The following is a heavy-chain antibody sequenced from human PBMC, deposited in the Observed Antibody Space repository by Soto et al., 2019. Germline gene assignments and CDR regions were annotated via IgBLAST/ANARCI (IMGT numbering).Heavy chain of an antibody. CDR3: ARTNYQRGYDFWSGYWPGYYYYGMDV. CDR2: IKQDGSEK. D-gene: IGHD3-3*01. J-gene: IGHJ6*02. Sequence: EVQLVESGGGLVQPGGSLRLSCAASGFTFSSYWMSWVRQAPGKGLEWVANIKQDGSEKYYVDSVKGRFTISRDNAKNSLYLQMNSLRAEDTAVYYCARTNYQRGYDFWSGYWPGYYYYGMDVWGQGTTVTVSS. V-gene: IGHV3-7*01. CDR1: GFTFSSYW.